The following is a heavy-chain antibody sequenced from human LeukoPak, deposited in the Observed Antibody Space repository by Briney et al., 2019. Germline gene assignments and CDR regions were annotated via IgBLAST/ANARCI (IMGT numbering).Heavy chain of an antibody. Sequence: SETLSLTCTVSGGSISSSSYYWGWIRQPPGKGLEWIGSIYYSGSTYHNPSLKSRVTISVDTSKNQFSLKLSSVTAADTAVYYCARAEYCGGDCHYIIDYWGQGTLVTVSS. CDR3: ARAEYCGGDCHYIIDY. CDR2: IYYSGST. J-gene: IGHJ4*02. V-gene: IGHV4-39*07. CDR1: GGSISSSSYY. D-gene: IGHD2-21*02.